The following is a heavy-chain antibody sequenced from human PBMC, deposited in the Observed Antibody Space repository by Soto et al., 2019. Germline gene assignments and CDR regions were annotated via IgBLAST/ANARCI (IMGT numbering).Heavy chain of an antibody. J-gene: IGHJ4*02. V-gene: IGHV3-33*01. D-gene: IGHD5-18*01. Sequence: QVQLVESGGGVVQPGRSLRLSCAASGFTFSSYGMHWVRQAPGKGLEWVAVIWYDGSNKYYADSVKGRFTISRDNSKNTLYLQMNSLRGEDTAVYYCARDLFMDTAMVTGFGMGYWGQGTLVTVSS. CDR1: GFTFSSYG. CDR3: ARDLFMDTAMVTGFGMGY. CDR2: IWYDGSNK.